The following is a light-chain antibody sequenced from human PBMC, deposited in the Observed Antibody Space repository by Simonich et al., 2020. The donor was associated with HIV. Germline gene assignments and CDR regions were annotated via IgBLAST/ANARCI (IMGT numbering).Light chain of an antibody. J-gene: IGKJ4*01. Sequence: DIVMTQSPDSLAVSLGERASINCRSGQSVLYSSNNKNYLAWYRQKPGQPPKLLIYWASTREYGVPDRFSGSGSGTDFNLTISSLQAEDVAVYYCQQYYSPLLTFGGGTKVEIK. CDR1: QSVLYSSNNKNY. CDR2: WAS. CDR3: QQYYSPLLT. V-gene: IGKV4-1*01.